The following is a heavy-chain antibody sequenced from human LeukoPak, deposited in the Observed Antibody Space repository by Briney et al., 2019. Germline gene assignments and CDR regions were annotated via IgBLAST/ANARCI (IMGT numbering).Heavy chain of an antibody. Sequence: PSETLSFTGTVSGGTISSYYWSWIRQPPGKGLEWIGYIYYSGSTNYNPSLKSRVTISVDTSKNQFSLKLSSVTAADTAVYYCARLGPMAGESYLDFWGQGTLVTVSS. V-gene: IGHV4-59*08. D-gene: IGHD6-19*01. J-gene: IGHJ4*02. CDR3: ARLGPMAGESYLDF. CDR2: IYYSGST. CDR1: GGTISSYY.